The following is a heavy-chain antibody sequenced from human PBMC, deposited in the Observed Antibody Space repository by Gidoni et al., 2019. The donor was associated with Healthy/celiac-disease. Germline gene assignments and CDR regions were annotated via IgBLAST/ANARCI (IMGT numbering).Heavy chain of an antibody. Sequence: QVQLVQSGAEVKKPGSSVKVSCKASGGTFSSYTISWVRQAPGQGLEWMGRIIPILGIANYAQKFQGRVTITADKSTSTAYMELSSLRSEDTAVYYCAREAKYCSGGSCYSGWFDPWGQVTLVTVSS. D-gene: IGHD2-15*01. CDR2: IIPILGIA. CDR3: AREAKYCSGGSCYSGWFDP. V-gene: IGHV1-69*02. J-gene: IGHJ5*02. CDR1: GGTFSSYT.